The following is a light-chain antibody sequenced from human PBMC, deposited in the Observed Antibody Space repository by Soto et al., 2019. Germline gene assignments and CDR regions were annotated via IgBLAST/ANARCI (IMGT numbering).Light chain of an antibody. Sequence: QSVLTQLPSASGTPGQTVTISCSISSPNVGTNPVAWYQQLPGTAPKLLIYTNSQRPLGVPVRFSGSKSGTSASLAISGLQSEDEGDYYCATWDDNVYVFGTGTKVTVL. V-gene: IGLV1-44*01. CDR1: SPNVGTNP. CDR3: ATWDDNVYV. J-gene: IGLJ1*01. CDR2: TNS.